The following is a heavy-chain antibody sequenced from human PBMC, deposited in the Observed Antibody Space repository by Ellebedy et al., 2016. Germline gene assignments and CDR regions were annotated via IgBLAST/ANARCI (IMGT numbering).Heavy chain of an antibody. Sequence: ASVKVSCKASGYTFTSYYMHWVRQAPGQGLEWMGIINPSGGSTSYAQKFQGRVTMTRDTSTSTVYMELRSLRSEDTAVYYCARDSLYEQQYTGRMDVWGQGTTVTVSS. CDR1: GYTFTSYY. CDR3: ARDSLYEQQYTGRMDV. D-gene: IGHD6-13*01. V-gene: IGHV1-46*01. J-gene: IGHJ6*02. CDR2: INPSGGST.